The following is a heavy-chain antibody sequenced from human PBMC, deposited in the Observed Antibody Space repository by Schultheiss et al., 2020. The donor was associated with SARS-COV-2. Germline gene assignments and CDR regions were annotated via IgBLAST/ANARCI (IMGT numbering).Heavy chain of an antibody. CDR2: IYYSGST. V-gene: IGHV4-61*08. CDR3: ARHTRCSSTSCYSAYYYGMDV. D-gene: IGHD2-2*02. Sequence: SETLSLTCTVSGGSISSGGYSWSWIRQPPGKGLEWIGYIYYSGSTNYNPSLKSRVTMSVDTSKNQFSLKLSSVTAADTAVYYCARHTRCSSTSCYSAYYYGMDVWGQGTTVTVSS. J-gene: IGHJ6*02. CDR1: GGSISSGGYS.